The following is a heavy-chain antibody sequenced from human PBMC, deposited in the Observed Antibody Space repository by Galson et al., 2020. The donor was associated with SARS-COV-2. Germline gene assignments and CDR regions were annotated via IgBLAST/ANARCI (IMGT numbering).Heavy chain of an antibody. Sequence: SETLSLTCTVSGGPISSSSYYWSWIRPPAGKGLEWIGRIYISERTNYNPSLKSRVTITADTSKNQFSLRLTSVTAADTAVYYCARESRWELYFDYWGQGSLVTVSS. J-gene: IGHJ4*02. CDR3: ARESRWELYFDY. D-gene: IGHD1-26*01. CDR1: GGPISSSSYY. CDR2: IYISERT. V-gene: IGHV4-61*02.